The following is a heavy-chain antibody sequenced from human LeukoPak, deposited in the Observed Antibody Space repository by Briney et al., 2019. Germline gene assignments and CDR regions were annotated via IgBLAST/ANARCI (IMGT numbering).Heavy chain of an antibody. D-gene: IGHD5-18*01. CDR3: AKADRGYSYGTPFDY. Sequence: PGGSLRLSCAASGFTFSSYGMHWVRQAPGKGLEWVAVISYDGSNKYYADSVKGRFTISRDNSKNTLYLQMNSLRAEDTAVYYCAKADRGYSYGTPFDYWGQGTLVTVSS. CDR1: GFTFSSYG. CDR2: ISYDGSNK. V-gene: IGHV3-30*18. J-gene: IGHJ4*02.